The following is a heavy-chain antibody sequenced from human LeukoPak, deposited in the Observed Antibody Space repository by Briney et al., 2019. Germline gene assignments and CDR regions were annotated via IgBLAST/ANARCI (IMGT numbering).Heavy chain of an antibody. V-gene: IGHV3-66*01. J-gene: IGHJ4*02. CDR1: GFTVSNNY. Sequence: PGGSLRLSCEVSGFTVSNNYLNWVRQAPGKGLEWVSVTHSDGTTYYADSVKGRFTISRDDSKNTLYLQMNSLRDEDTAVYYCARPSSLDCSGRYYIDYWGQGTLVTVSS. CDR3: ARPSSLDCSGRYYIDY. CDR2: THSDGTT. D-gene: IGHD3-10*02.